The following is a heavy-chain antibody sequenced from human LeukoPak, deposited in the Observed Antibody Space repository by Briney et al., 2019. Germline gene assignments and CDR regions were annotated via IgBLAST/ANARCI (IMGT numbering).Heavy chain of an antibody. V-gene: IGHV1-8*02. D-gene: IGHD3-10*01. J-gene: IGHJ4*02. CDR1: GYTFTTYA. CDR3: ARGPSSGFGELFYY. CDR2: MNPNSGNT. Sequence: ASVTVSCKASGYTFTTYAMHWVRQATGQGLEWMGWMNPNSGNTGYAQKFQGRVTMTRNTSISTAYMELSSLRSEDTAVYYCARGPSSGFGELFYYWGQGTLVIVSS.